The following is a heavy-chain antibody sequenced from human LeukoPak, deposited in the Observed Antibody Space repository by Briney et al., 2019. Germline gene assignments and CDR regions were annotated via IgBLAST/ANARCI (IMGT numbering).Heavy chain of an antibody. D-gene: IGHD1/OR15-1a*01. Sequence: ASVKVSCTASGYTFTRYCIHWVRQAPGQGLEWMGWIDPNNGGTKFAQKFQGQVTMTRNTSISTAYMELSRLRSDDTAVYYCARDPKNTYYMDVWGKGTTVTVSS. J-gene: IGHJ6*03. CDR1: GYTFTRYC. CDR3: ARDPKNTYYMDV. CDR2: IDPNNGGT. V-gene: IGHV1-2*02.